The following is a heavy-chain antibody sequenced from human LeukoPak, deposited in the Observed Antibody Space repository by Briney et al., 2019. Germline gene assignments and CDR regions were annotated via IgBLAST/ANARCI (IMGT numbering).Heavy chain of an antibody. CDR3: ARVSRGGDSPFDY. V-gene: IGHV4-59*01. CDR1: GGSISSYY. CDR2: IYYSGST. D-gene: IGHD2-21*02. J-gene: IGHJ4*02. Sequence: PSETLSLTCTVSGGSISSYYWSWIRQPPGKGLEWIGYIYYSGSTNYNPSLKSRVTISVDTSKNQFSLKLSSVTAADTAVYYCARVSRGGDSPFDYWGQGTLVTVSS.